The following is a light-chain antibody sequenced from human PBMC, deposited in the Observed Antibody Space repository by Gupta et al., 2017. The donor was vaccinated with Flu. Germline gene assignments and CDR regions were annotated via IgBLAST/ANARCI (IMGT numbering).Light chain of an antibody. J-gene: IGKJ1*01. Sequence: NCKSSQGVVTSSNNKNYLAWFQQKPGQPPRLLIYWASARESGIPDRFSGSGSGTDFALTISRLEAEDVAVYYCQQYCGTPWTFGEGTKVEIK. V-gene: IGKV4-1*01. CDR1: QGVVTSSNNKNY. CDR2: WAS. CDR3: QQYCGTPWT.